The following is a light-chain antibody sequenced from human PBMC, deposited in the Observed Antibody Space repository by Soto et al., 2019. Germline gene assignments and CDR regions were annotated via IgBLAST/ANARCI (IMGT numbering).Light chain of an antibody. V-gene: IGLV1-40*01. CDR3: QSYDSSLSVYVV. Sequence: QLVLTQPPSVSGAPGQRVTISCTGSSSNIGAGYDVHWYQQLPGTAPKVLIYGNNNRPSGVPDRFSGSKSGTSASLAITGLQAEDEADYYCQSYDSSLSVYVVFGGGTKLTVL. J-gene: IGLJ2*01. CDR2: GNN. CDR1: SSNIGAGYD.